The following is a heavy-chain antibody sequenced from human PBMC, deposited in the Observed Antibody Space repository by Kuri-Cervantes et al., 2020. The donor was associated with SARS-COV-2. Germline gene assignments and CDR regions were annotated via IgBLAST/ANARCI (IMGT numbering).Heavy chain of an antibody. CDR3: ARRALGYCSGGSCYWGFDP. D-gene: IGHD2-15*01. V-gene: IGHV6-1*01. CDR1: GDSVSSNSAA. CDR2: TYYRSKWYN. J-gene: IGHJ5*02. Sequence: SQTLSLTCAISGDSVSSNSAAWNWIRQSPSRGLEWLGRTYYRSKWYNDYAVSVKSRITINPDTSKNQFPLQLNSVTAADTAVYYCARRALGYCSGGSCYWGFDPWGQGTLVTVSS.